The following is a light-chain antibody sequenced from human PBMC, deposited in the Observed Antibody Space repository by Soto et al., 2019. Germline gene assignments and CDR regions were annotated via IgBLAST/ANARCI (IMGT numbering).Light chain of an antibody. CDR2: GAS. V-gene: IGKV3-20*01. J-gene: IGKJ2*01. Sequence: EIVLTQSPGTLSLSPGERATLSCRASQSVSSSYLAWYQQKPGQAPRPLIYGASSRATGIPDRFSGSGSGTDFTLTISRLEPEDFAVYYCQQYGSSQYTFGQGTQLEIK. CDR3: QQYGSSQYT. CDR1: QSVSSSY.